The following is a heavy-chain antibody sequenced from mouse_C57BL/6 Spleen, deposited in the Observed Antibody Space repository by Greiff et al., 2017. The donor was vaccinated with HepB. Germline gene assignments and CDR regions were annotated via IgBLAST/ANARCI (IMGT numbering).Heavy chain of an antibody. CDR2: ISSGSSTI. D-gene: IGHD1-1*01. CDR3: ATGSSYPYAMDY. CDR1: GFTFSDYG. V-gene: IGHV5-17*01. J-gene: IGHJ4*01. Sequence: EVKVVESGGGLVKPGGSLKLSCAASGFTFSDYGMHWVRQAPEKGLEWVAYISSGSSTIYYADTVKGRFTISRDNAKNTLFLQMTSLRSEDTAMYYCATGSSYPYAMDYWGQGTSVTVSS.